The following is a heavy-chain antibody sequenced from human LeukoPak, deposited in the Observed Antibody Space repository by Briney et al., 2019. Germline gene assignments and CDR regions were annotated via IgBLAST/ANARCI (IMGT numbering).Heavy chain of an antibody. V-gene: IGHV3-23*01. CDR2: ISGSGGST. Sequence: PGGSLRLSCAASGFTLSSYGMSWVRQAPGKGLEWVSAISGSGGSTYYADSVKGRFTISRDNSKNTLYLQRNSLRAEDTVVYYCAKNRYCSGGSCLYYFDYWGQGTLVTVSS. CDR1: GFTLSSYG. CDR3: AKNRYCSGGSCLYYFDY. J-gene: IGHJ4*02. D-gene: IGHD2-15*01.